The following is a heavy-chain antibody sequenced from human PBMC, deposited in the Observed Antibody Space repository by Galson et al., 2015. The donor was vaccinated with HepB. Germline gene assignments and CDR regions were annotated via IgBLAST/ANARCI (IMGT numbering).Heavy chain of an antibody. V-gene: IGHV3-48*02. CDR3: ARDHGIIDYGMDV. Sequence: SLRLSCAASGFTFSSYSMNWVRQAPGKGLEWVSYISSSSSTIYYADSVKGRFTISRDNAKNSLYLQMNGLRDEDTAVYYCARDHGIIDYGMDVWGQGTTVTVSS. D-gene: IGHD1-14*01. CDR1: GFTFSSYS. CDR2: ISSSSSTI. J-gene: IGHJ6*02.